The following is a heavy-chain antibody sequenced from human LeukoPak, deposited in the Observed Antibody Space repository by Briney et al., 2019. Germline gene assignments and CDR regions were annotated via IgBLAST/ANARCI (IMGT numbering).Heavy chain of an antibody. CDR2: INGLSDST. CDR3: SKYYYDGGAYSFDY. Sequence: GGSLRLSCAASGFTFTSYAMTWVRQAPGKGLEWVSSINGLSDSTYYADSVKGRFTISRDNSKSTLYLQMNSLRAEDTALYYCSKYYYDGGAYSFDYWGQGTLVTVSS. V-gene: IGHV3-23*01. D-gene: IGHD3-22*01. CDR1: GFTFTSYA. J-gene: IGHJ4*02.